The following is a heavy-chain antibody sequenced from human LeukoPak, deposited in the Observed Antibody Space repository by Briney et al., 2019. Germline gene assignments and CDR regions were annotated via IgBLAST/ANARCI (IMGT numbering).Heavy chain of an antibody. J-gene: IGHJ5*02. CDR1: GFTFSSYA. CDR2: ISGSGGST. V-gene: IGHV3-23*01. D-gene: IGHD2-15*01. CDR3: AKIESNIVVVVSAGGDNWFDP. Sequence: GGSLRLSCAASGFTFSSYAMSWVRQAPGKGLEWVSAISGSGGSTYYADSVKGRFTISRDNSKNTLYLQMNSLRAEDTAVYYCAKIESNIVVVVSAGGDNWFDPWGQGTLVTVSS.